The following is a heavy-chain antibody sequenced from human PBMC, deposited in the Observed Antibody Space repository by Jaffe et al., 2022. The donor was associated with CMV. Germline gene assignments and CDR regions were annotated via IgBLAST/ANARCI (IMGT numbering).Heavy chain of an antibody. Sequence: EVQLVESGGGLVQPGGSLRLSCAASGFTFSSYAMSWVRQAPGKGLEWVSAISGSGGSTYYADSVKGRFTISRDNSKNTLYLQMNSLRAEDTAVYYCAKVDITGTTREGAFDIWGQGTMVTVSS. CDR1: GFTFSSYA. CDR2: ISGSGGST. J-gene: IGHJ3*02. V-gene: IGHV3-23*04. CDR3: AKVDITGTTREGAFDI. D-gene: IGHD1-20*01.